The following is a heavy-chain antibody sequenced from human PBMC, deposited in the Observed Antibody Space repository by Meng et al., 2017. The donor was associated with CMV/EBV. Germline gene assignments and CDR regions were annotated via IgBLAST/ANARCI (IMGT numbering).Heavy chain of an antibody. D-gene: IGHD2-2*01. V-gene: IGHV4-34*01. CDR1: GGSFSGYY. CDR2: INHSGST. J-gene: IGHJ4*02. Sequence: SETLSLTCAVYGGSFSGYYWSWIRQPPGKGREWIGEINHSGSTNYNPSLKSRVTISVDTSKNQFSLKLSSVTAADTAVYYCARGPTIVVVVPAATGAFDYWGQGTLVTVSS. CDR3: ARGPTIVVVVPAATGAFDY.